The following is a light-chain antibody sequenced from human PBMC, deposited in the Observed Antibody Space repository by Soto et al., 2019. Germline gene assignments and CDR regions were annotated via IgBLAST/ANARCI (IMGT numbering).Light chain of an antibody. V-gene: IGKV1-33*01. Sequence: DIQMTQSPSSLSASVGDRVTITCQASQDNSNYLNWYQQKAGKVPKLLIYDASTLATGLPSRFSGSGSGTDFTFTISSLQPEDIATYYCQQYDNLPITFGQGTRLEIK. J-gene: IGKJ5*01. CDR1: QDNSNY. CDR2: DAS. CDR3: QQYDNLPIT.